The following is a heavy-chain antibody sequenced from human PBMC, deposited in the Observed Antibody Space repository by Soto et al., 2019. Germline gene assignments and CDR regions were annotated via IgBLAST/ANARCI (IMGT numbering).Heavy chain of an antibody. Sequence: QVQLVQSGAEVKKPGSSVKVSCKASGGTFRSYAISWVRQAPGQGLEWMGGIIPVFDSVKYGQKFQDRVTFTADESTSTAYMELSSLRSEDTAVYYCAREGAVVAGGSHYYGMDLWGQGTTVSVSS. CDR2: IIPVFDSV. CDR3: AREGAVVAGGSHYYGMDL. J-gene: IGHJ6*02. D-gene: IGHD6-19*01. V-gene: IGHV1-69*01. CDR1: GGTFRSYA.